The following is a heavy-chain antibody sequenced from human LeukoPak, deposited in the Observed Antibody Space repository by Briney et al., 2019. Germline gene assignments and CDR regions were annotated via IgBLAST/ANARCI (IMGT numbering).Heavy chain of an antibody. CDR1: GFTFGSYW. D-gene: IGHD3-3*01. Sequence: GGSLRLSCAASGFTFGSYWMSWVRQAPGKGLEWVANIKQDGSEKFYADSVKGRFTISRDNAKKKLYLQMNSLRAEDTAVYYCARIFAGFLETYYFDFWGQGTLVTVSS. CDR2: IKQDGSEK. CDR3: ARIFAGFLETYYFDF. V-gene: IGHV3-7*01. J-gene: IGHJ4*02.